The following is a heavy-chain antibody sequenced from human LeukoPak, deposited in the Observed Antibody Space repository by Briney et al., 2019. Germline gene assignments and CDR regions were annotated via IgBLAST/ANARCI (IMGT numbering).Heavy chain of an antibody. D-gene: IGHD3-16*02. J-gene: IGHJ3*02. CDR2: IYYSGST. V-gene: IGHV4-59*01. Sequence: SETLSLTCTASGGSISSYYWSWIRQPPGKGLEWIGYIYYSGSTNYNPSLKSRVTISVDTSKNQFSLKLSSVTAADTAVYYCARIWYDYVWGSYRSDDAFDIWGQGTMVTVSS. CDR1: GGSISSYY. CDR3: ARIWYDYVWGSYRSDDAFDI.